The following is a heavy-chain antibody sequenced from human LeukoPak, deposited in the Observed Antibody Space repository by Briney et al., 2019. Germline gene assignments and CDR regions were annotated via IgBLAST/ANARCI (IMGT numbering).Heavy chain of an antibody. CDR2: ISGSGGST. D-gene: IGHD1-7*01. J-gene: IGHJ4*02. CDR1: GFTFSSYA. V-gene: IGHV3-23*01. Sequence: GGSLRLSCAASGFTFSSYAMSWVSQAPGKGLEWVSAISGSGGSTYYADSVKGRFTISRDNSKNTLYLQMNSLRAEDTAVYYCAKARGITGTKENDYWGQGTLVTVSS. CDR3: AKARGITGTKENDY.